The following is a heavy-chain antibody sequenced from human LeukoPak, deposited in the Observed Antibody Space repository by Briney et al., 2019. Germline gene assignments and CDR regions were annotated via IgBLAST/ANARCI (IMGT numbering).Heavy chain of an antibody. V-gene: IGHV6-1*01. CDR1: GDSVSSNSTA. Sequence: SQTLSLTCAISGDSVSSNSTAWNWIRQSPSRGLEWLRRTYYRSKWYNDYTVSVKSRITFNPDTSKNQFSLHLNSVTPEDTAVYYCARKRLSADSFDIWGQGTLVTVSS. CDR3: ARKRLSADSFDI. CDR2: TYYRSKWYN. D-gene: IGHD4/OR15-4a*01. J-gene: IGHJ3*02.